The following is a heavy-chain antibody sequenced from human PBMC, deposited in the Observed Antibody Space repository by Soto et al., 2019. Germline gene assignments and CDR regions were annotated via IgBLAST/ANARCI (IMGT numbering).Heavy chain of an antibody. CDR3: ARDTDGLHY. V-gene: IGHV3-74*01. CDR1: GLIFSNYK. J-gene: IGHJ4*02. CDR2: INTDGSII. Sequence: EVQLVESGGGLVQPGGSLRLSGAASGLIFSNYKMHWVRQAPGKGLLWVSRINTDGSIIDYADSVKGRFTVSRDNAKNTLYLQMNSLRADDTAVYYCARDTDGLHYWGQGTLVTVSS.